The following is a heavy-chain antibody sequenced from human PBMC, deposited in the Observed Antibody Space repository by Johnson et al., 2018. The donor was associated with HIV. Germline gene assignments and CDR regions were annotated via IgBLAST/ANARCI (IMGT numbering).Heavy chain of an antibody. V-gene: IGHV3-30-3*01. Sequence: QVQLVESGGGLVQPGGSLKLSCVASGFTFSSYAMHWVRQAPGKGLEWVAVISYDGTNKYYADSVKGRFTISRDNGMNSLYLQMNSLRAEDTAVYYCARRDDIRNGAFDIWGQGTMVTVSS. CDR1: GFTFSSYA. J-gene: IGHJ3*02. D-gene: IGHD3-22*01. CDR3: ARRDDIRNGAFDI. CDR2: ISYDGTNK.